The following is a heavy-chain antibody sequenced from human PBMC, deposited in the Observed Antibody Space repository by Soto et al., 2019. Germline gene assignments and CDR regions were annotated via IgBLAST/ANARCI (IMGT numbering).Heavy chain of an antibody. CDR1: GGTFSSYA. Sequence: QVQLVQSGAEVKKPGSSVKVSCKASGGTFSSYAISWVRQAPGQGLEWMGGIIPIFGTANYAQKFQGRVTSSADECTRTAYMEVGSLRSEDTAGYYCAVRGEIAVAGTGGDYWGQGTLVTVSS. V-gene: IGHV1-69*01. CDR2: IIPIFGTA. CDR3: AVRGEIAVAGTGGDY. J-gene: IGHJ4*02. D-gene: IGHD6-19*01.